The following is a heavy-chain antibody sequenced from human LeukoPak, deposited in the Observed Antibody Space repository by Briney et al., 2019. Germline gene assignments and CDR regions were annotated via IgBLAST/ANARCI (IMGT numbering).Heavy chain of an antibody. V-gene: IGHV1-18*01. Sequence: ASVKVSCKASGYTVTSYGISWVRQAPGQGLEWMGWISAYNGNTNYAQKLQGRVTMTTDTSTSTAYMELRSLRSYDTAVYYCARVNADVGWFDPWGQGTLVTVSS. J-gene: IGHJ5*02. D-gene: IGHD2-8*01. CDR2: ISAYNGNT. CDR1: GYTVTSYG. CDR3: ARVNADVGWFDP.